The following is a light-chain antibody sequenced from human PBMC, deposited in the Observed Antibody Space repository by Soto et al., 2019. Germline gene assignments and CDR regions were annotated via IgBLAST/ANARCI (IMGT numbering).Light chain of an antibody. V-gene: IGKV1-39*01. J-gene: IGKJ1*01. Sequence: DIQMTQSPSSLSASFGDRVTIXXRASQSVRSHLNWFQQKPGKAPDLXIYGASTLQFGVPSRFSGSGSGTDFILTISNLQPEDFAIYYCQQSFRTPRTFGQGTKVDIK. CDR3: QQSFRTPRT. CDR2: GAS. CDR1: QSVRSH.